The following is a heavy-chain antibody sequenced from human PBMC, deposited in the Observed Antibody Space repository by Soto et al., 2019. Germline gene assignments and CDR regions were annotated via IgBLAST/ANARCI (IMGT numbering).Heavy chain of an antibody. CDR1: GFTVGSHV. V-gene: IGHV3-23*01. CDR3: AKEIVVTRTAFQAYYYYGLDI. CDR2: IIVSGGST. J-gene: IGHJ6*02. Sequence: ATAGFTVGSHVMRWVRKAPGKGLEWILTIIVSGGSTYYADSVKGRFTISRDNSKNTLYLQMNSLRAEDTALHYCAKEIVVTRTAFQAYYYYGLDIWGQARMVSVS. D-gene: IGHD4-17*01.